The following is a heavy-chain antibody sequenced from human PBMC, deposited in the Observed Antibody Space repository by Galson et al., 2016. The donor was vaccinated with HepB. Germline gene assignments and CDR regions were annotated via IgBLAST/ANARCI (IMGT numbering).Heavy chain of an antibody. V-gene: IGHV3-7*03. D-gene: IGHD3/OR15-3a*01. CDR2: VRRDGSQI. CDR3: AKADWTDEVFDV. Sequence: SLRLSCAASGFRFSEHYMDWVRQAPGRGMEWVANVRRDGSQINYVDSVMGRFYSSRGNAKNSLYLQMNSLIAEDTAVYFCAKADWTDEVFDVWGQGTMVTVSS. J-gene: IGHJ3*01. CDR1: GFRFSEHY.